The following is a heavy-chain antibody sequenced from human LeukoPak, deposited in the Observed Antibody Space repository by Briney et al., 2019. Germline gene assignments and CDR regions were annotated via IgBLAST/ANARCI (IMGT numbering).Heavy chain of an antibody. CDR2: IYTSGST. J-gene: IGHJ3*02. D-gene: IGHD2-2*01. Sequence: PSETLSLTCTVSGGSISSYYWSWIRQPAGKGLEWIGRIYTSGSTNYNPSLKRRVTMSLDTYKNQFSLKLSSVTAADTAVYYCARGLVPADKAAFDIWGQGTMVTVSS. V-gene: IGHV4-4*07. CDR3: ARGLVPADKAAFDI. CDR1: GGSISSYY.